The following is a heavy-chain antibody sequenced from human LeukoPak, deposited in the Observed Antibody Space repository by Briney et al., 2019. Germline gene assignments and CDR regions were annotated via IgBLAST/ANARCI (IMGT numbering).Heavy chain of an antibody. CDR3: AGRITIFGVVIDQNYFDY. V-gene: IGHV3-30*02. D-gene: IGHD3-3*01. J-gene: IGHJ4*02. CDR2: IRYDGSNK. CDR1: GFTFSSYG. Sequence: GGSLRLSCAASGFTFSSYGMHWVRQAPGKGLEWVAFIRYDGSNKYYADSVKGRFTISRDNSKNTLYLQMNSLRAEDTAVYYCAGRITIFGVVIDQNYFDYWGQGTPVTVSS.